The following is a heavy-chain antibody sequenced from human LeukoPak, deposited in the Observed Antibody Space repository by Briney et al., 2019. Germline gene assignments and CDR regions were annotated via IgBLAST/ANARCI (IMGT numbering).Heavy chain of an antibody. CDR2: A. Sequence: KPSETLSLTCSVSGVSVSRSYWNWIRQPPGQGLEWIGYANYTPSLRSRLIMSVDTAKNDISLILTSVTAADTAIYYCARLDRIVDGCYNHWGRGTLVTVSS. CDR1: GVSVSRSY. D-gene: IGHD2-15*01. CDR3: ARLDRIVDGCYNH. J-gene: IGHJ4*02. V-gene: IGHV4-59*08.